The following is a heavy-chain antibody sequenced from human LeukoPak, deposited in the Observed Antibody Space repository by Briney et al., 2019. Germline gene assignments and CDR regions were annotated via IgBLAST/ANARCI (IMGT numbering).Heavy chain of an antibody. V-gene: IGHV3-7*01. Sequence: GGSLRLSCAASGFTFSSYWMSWVRQAPGRGRERVANIKQDGSEKYYVDSVKGRLTISRDNARNSLYLQMNSLRAEDTAVYYCARAGRIYFDYWSQGTLVTVSS. D-gene: IGHD3-10*01. CDR3: ARAGRIYFDY. CDR1: GFTFSSYW. J-gene: IGHJ4*02. CDR2: IKQDGSEK.